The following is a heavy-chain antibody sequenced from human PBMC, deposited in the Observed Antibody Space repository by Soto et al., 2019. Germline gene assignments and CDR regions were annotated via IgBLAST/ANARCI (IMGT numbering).Heavy chain of an antibody. CDR3: AKDRLGITMVRGVVHFFDY. CDR1: GFTFSSYA. V-gene: IGHV3-23*01. Sequence: GGSLRLSCAASGFTFSSYAMSWVRQAPGKGLEWVSAISGSGGSTYYADSVKGRFTISRDNSKNTLYLQMNSLRAEDTAVYYCAKDRLGITMVRGVVHFFDYWGQGTLVTVSS. D-gene: IGHD3-10*01. CDR2: ISGSGGST. J-gene: IGHJ4*02.